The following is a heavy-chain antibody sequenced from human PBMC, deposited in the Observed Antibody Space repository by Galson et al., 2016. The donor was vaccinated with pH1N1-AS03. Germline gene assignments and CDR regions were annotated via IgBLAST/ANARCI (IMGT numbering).Heavy chain of an antibody. J-gene: IGHJ4*02. V-gene: IGHV2-70*04. D-gene: IGHD6-19*01. CDR2: IDWDDDK. CDR1: GFSLRTSGMR. CDR3: ARNGCSSGWYELYYFDY. Sequence: PALVKPTQTLTLTCTSSGFSLRTSGMRVSWIRQPPGKALEWLARIDWDDDKFYSTSLTTRLTIPKDTSKNQVVLTMTNMDPVDTATYYCARNGCSSGWYELYYFDYWGQGTLVTVSS.